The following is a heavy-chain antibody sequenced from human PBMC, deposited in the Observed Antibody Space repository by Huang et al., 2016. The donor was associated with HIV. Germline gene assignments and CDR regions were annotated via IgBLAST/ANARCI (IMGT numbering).Heavy chain of an antibody. CDR3: ARLPGSITMIRGVITDPY. Sequence: QLQLQESGPGLVKPSETLSLTCTVSGGSIRSDNYYWGLIRQPPGKGLEWIGSIYYSGSTYYNPSLNRRVTITVDTSKNHFSLRMRSVTAADTAVYYCARLPGSITMIRGVITDPYWGQGTLVTVSS. J-gene: IGHJ4*02. D-gene: IGHD3-10*01. CDR2: IYYSGST. CDR1: GGSIRSDNYY. V-gene: IGHV4-39*02.